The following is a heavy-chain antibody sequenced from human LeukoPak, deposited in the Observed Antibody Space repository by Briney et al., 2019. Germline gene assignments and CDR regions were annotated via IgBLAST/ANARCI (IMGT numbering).Heavy chain of an antibody. J-gene: IGHJ6*02. CDR2: IYYSGST. CDR3: AREELVRGPGGYYYFGMDV. V-gene: IGHV4-59*01. Sequence: PSETLPLTFTFCGGSISSYYWRWIRQPPAKGLVWIGYIYYSGSTNYNPSLKSRVTISVDTSKNQFSLKLSSVTAADTAVYYGAREELVRGPGGYYYFGMDVWGQGTTVTVSS. D-gene: IGHD3-10*01. CDR1: GGSISSYY.